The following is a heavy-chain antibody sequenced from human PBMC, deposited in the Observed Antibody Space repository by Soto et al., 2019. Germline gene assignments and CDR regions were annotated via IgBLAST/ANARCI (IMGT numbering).Heavy chain of an antibody. J-gene: IGHJ6*03. CDR1: GGSCCGYS. CDR3: ARGGKRGYSYGLYYYYYYMDV. D-gene: IGHD5-18*01. Sequence: PSLPLSDPCPVDGGSCCGYSRSRIRQPPGKGLEWIGEINHSGSTNYNPSLKSRVTISVDTSKNQFSLKLSSVTAADTAVYYCARGGKRGYSYGLYYYYYYMDVWGKGTTVTVSS. V-gene: IGHV4-34*01. CDR2: INHSGST.